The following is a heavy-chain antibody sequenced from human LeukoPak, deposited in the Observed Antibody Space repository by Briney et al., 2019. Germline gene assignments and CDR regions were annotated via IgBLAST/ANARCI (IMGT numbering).Heavy chain of an antibody. V-gene: IGHV3-21*01. D-gene: IGHD3-10*01. CDR3: ASGGPGFGELLDY. CDR1: GFTFSSYS. J-gene: IGHJ4*02. Sequence: GGSLRLSCAASGFTFSSYSMNWVRQAPGKGLEWVSSISSSSSYIYYADSVKGRFTISRDNAKNSLYLQMNSLRAEDTAVYYCASGGPGFGELLDYWGQGTLVTVSS. CDR2: ISSSSSYI.